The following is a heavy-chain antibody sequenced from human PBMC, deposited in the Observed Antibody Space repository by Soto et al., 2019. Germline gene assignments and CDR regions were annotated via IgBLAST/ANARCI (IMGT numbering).Heavy chain of an antibody. CDR3: AHAPDPSWRAYYFDY. Sequence: QITLKESGPTLVKPTQTLTLTCTFSGFSLSTSGVGVGWIRQPPGKALEWLALIYWYDDKRYSPSPKSRLTITKDTSKNQVVLTMTNMDPVDTATYYCAHAPDPSWRAYYFDYWGQGTLVTVSS. V-gene: IGHV2-5*01. D-gene: IGHD2-2*01. CDR1: GFSLSTSGVG. CDR2: IYWYDDK. J-gene: IGHJ4*02.